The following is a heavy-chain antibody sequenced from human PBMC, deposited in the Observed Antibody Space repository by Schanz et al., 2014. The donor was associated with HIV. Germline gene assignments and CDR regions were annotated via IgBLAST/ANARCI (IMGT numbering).Heavy chain of an antibody. Sequence: EVQLVESGGGLVQPGRSLRLSCAASGFTFHDYAMHWLRQAPGQGLEWVSGINWNSGNIGYADSVKGRFTISRDNAKNSLYLQMNSLRAEDTALYHCARSSSGSGTWPHRYWGQGTLVIVSS. V-gene: IGHV3-9*01. J-gene: IGHJ4*02. CDR2: INWNSGNI. CDR3: ARSSSGSGTWPHRY. CDR1: GFTFHDYA. D-gene: IGHD6-6*01.